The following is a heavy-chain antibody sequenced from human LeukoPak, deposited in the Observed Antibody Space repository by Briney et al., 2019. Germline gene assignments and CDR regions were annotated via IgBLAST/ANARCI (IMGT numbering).Heavy chain of an antibody. V-gene: IGHV4-39*01. D-gene: IGHD2-2*01. J-gene: IGHJ6*03. CDR1: GDSISSSTYY. Sequence: KPSETLSLTCTVSGDSISSSTYYWGWIRQPPGKGLEWIGSIFYSGSTYYNPSLKSRVTISVDTSKNQFSLKLSSVTAADTAVYYCARGVTSCCYYYYYMDVWGKGTTVTVSS. CDR2: IFYSGST. CDR3: ARGVTSCCYYYYYMDV.